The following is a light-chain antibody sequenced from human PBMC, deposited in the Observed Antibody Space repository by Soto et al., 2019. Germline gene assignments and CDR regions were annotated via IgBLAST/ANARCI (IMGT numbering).Light chain of an antibody. CDR3: QQYGRSKRWT. J-gene: IGKJ1*01. V-gene: IGKV3-20*01. CDR2: GAS. Sequence: EIVLTQSPGTLSLSPGERAPLSCRASQTITGTYLAWYQQKPGQAPRLLIHGASTRATGIPDRFSGGGTGTDFNLNISRVEPEDFAMYYCQQYGRSKRWTFGQGTKV. CDR1: QTITGTY.